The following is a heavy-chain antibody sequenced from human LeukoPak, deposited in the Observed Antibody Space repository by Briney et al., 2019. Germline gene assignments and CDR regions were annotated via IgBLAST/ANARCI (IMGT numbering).Heavy chain of an antibody. CDR2: VNYSGNT. D-gene: IGHD3-3*01. J-gene: IGHJ4*02. CDR3: ARVSDFWNEYYDSYFDY. Sequence: SETLSLTCSVSGGSIRGNYWSWIRQTQGKGLEWIGEVNYSGNTNYNPSVKSRVAISVDMSKNHLSLRLNSVTAADTAVYYCARVSDFWNEYYDSYFDYWGQGALVIVSS. V-gene: IGHV4-34*01. CDR1: GGSIRGNY.